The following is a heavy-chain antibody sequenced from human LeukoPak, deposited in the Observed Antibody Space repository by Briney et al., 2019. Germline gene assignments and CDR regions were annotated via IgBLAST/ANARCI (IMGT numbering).Heavy chain of an antibody. J-gene: IGHJ5*02. CDR3: AREGVVRGANWFDP. D-gene: IGHD3-10*01. Sequence: SETLSLTCTVSGGSVSSGSYYWSWIRQPPGTGLEWIGYIYYSGSTNYNPSLKSRVTISVDTSKYQFSLKLSSVTAADTAVYYCAREGVVRGANWFDPWGQGTLVTVSS. CDR2: IYYSGST. V-gene: IGHV4-61*01. CDR1: GGSVSSGSYY.